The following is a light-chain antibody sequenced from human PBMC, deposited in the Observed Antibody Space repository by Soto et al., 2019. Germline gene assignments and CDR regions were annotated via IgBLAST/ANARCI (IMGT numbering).Light chain of an antibody. CDR1: SSDIGAYNR. CDR2: EVR. J-gene: IGLJ2*01. V-gene: IGLV2-18*02. CDR3: SSYTRSNTLI. Sequence: QSVLTQPPSVSGSPGQSVTISCTGTSSDIGAYNRVSWYQQPPGTAPKLMIYEVRDRTSGVPYRFSGSKSGNTASLTISGLQAEDEAYYYCSSYTRSNTLIFGGGTKLTVL.